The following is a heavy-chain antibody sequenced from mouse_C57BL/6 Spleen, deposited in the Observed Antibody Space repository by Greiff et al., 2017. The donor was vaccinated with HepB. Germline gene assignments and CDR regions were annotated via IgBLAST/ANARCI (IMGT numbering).Heavy chain of an antibody. CDR3: ARGGAYDYDEAWFAY. D-gene: IGHD2-4*01. V-gene: IGHV1-9*01. J-gene: IGHJ3*01. CDR1: GYTFTGYW. CDR2: ILPGSGST. Sequence: VKLVESGAELMKPGASVKLSCKATGYTFTGYWIEWVKQRPGHGLEWIGEILPGSGSTNYNEKFKGKATFTADTSSNTAYMQLSSLTTEDSAIYYCARGGAYDYDEAWFAYWGQGTLVTVSA.